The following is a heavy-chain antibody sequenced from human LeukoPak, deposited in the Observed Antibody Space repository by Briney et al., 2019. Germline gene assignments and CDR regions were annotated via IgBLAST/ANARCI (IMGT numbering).Heavy chain of an antibody. CDR1: GGSFSGYY. D-gene: IGHD6-13*01. CDR3: ARGPRIAAAGYYYYGMDV. V-gene: IGHV4-34*01. J-gene: IGHJ6*04. CDR2: INHSGST. Sequence: SETLSPTCAVYGGSFSGYYWSWIRQPPGKGLEWIGEINHSGSTNYNPSLKSRVTISVDTSKNQFSLKLSSVTAADTAVYYCARGPRIAAAGYYYYGMDVWGKGTTVTVSS.